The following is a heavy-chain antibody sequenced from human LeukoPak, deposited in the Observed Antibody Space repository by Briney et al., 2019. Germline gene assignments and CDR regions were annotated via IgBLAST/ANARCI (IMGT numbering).Heavy chain of an antibody. Sequence: GGSLRLSCAAFGFTFSSYAMSWVSQAPGRGLGWVSAISGIGGSTYYADCGNGRYTISRNNSKTTLYLKTNSLRDEDTAVYYCAKAPTRITIFGVVIPSENPFDYWGQGTLVTVSS. V-gene: IGHV3-23*01. D-gene: IGHD3-3*01. CDR2: ISGIGGST. CDR3: AKAPTRITIFGVVIPSENPFDY. CDR1: GFTFSSYA. J-gene: IGHJ4*02.